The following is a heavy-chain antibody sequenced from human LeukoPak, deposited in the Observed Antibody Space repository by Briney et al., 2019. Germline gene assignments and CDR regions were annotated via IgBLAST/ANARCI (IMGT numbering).Heavy chain of an antibody. D-gene: IGHD6-19*01. CDR1: GFTFSSYW. CDR2: IKQDGSEK. J-gene: IGHJ4*02. V-gene: IGHV3-7*01. Sequence: GGSLRLSCAASGFTFSSYWMSWVRQAPGKGLEWVANIKQDGSEKYYVDSVKGRFTISRDNAKNSLYLQMNNLRAEDTAVYYCAAWLEQYYFDYWGQGTLVTVSS. CDR3: AAWLEQYYFDY.